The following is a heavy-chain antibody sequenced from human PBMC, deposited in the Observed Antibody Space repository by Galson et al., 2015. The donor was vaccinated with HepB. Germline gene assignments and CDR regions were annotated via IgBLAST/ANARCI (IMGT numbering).Heavy chain of an antibody. CDR1: GFTFRSYW. Sequence: SLRLSCAASGFTFRSYWMHWVRQAPGKGLVWVSRINSDESTRNYADFVKGRFIISRDNAKNTLNLQMNSLRAEDTAVYYCARLVKDSYYYMDVWGKGTTVTVS. CDR3: ARLVKDSYYYMDV. V-gene: IGHV3-74*01. J-gene: IGHJ6*03. D-gene: IGHD3-10*01. CDR2: INSDESTR.